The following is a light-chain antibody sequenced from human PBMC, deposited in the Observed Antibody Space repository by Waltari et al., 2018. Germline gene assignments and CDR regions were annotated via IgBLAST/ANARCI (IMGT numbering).Light chain of an antibody. CDR1: QYIRND. Sequence: AIQMTQSPSSLSASVGDRVTITCRASQYIRNDIGWYQQRPGRAPKLLIYGASYLHSGGPSRFSGSGSGTFFTLIISSLQPEDFATYYCLQDYSYPRTFGQGTKVDIK. CDR2: GAS. V-gene: IGKV1-6*01. J-gene: IGKJ1*01. CDR3: LQDYSYPRT.